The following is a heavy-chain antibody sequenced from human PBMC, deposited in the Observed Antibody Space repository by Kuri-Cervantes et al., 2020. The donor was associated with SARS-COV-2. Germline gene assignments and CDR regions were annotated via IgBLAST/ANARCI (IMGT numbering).Heavy chain of an antibody. CDR2: INPNSGGT. V-gene: IGHV1-2*04. Sequence: ASVKDSCKASGHTFTGYYMHWLRQAPGQGLEWMGWINPNSGGTNYAQKFQGWVTMTRDTSISTAYMELSRLRSDDTAVYYCARCPGVLPTIFGANSGQGTLVTVSS. CDR1: GHTFTGYY. CDR3: ARCPGVLPTIFGAN. J-gene: IGHJ4*02. D-gene: IGHD3-3*01.